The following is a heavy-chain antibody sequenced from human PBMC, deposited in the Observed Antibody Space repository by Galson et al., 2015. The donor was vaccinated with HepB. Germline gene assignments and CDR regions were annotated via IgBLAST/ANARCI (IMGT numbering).Heavy chain of an antibody. V-gene: IGHV3-23*01. CDR2: ITGKGDST. CDR3: AKGYVLFDS. CDR1: GFAFDTHG. Sequence: SLRLSCAASGFAFDTHGMRWVRQAPGRGLEWIAGITGKGDSTSYADSVKGRFTVSKDNSNNMLYLQMNSLRAEDAGLYYCAKGYVLFDSWGQGILVTVSS. D-gene: IGHD2-2*01. J-gene: IGHJ5*01.